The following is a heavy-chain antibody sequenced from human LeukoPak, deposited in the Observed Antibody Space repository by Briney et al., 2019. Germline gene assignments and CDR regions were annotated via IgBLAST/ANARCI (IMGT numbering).Heavy chain of an antibody. Sequence: GGSLRLSCAASGFTFSSYAMHWVRQAPGKGLEWVAVISYDGSNKYYADSVKGRFTISRDNSKDTLYLRMNSLRAEDTAVYYCARDWSITMVRGVTGFDYWGQGTLVTVSS. D-gene: IGHD3-10*01. V-gene: IGHV3-30-3*01. J-gene: IGHJ4*02. CDR1: GFTFSSYA. CDR2: ISYDGSNK. CDR3: ARDWSITMVRGVTGFDY.